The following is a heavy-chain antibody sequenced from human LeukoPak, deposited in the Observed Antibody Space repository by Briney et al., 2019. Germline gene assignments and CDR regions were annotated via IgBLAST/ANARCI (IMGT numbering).Heavy chain of an antibody. V-gene: IGHV4-39*01. CDR3: ATNGGGYNFYFDY. D-gene: IGHD5-24*01. CDR1: GGSISSSSYY. Sequence: SETLSLTCTVSGGSISSSSYYWGWIRQPPGKGLEWIGSIYYSGSTYYNPSLKSRVTISVDTSKNQFSLKLSSVTAADAAVYYCATNGGGYNFYFDYWGQGTLVTVSS. CDR2: IYYSGST. J-gene: IGHJ4*02.